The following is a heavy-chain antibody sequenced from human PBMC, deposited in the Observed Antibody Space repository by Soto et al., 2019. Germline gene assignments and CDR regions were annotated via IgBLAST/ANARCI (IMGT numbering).Heavy chain of an antibody. J-gene: IGHJ4*01. CDR3: ARGLNVYYSDY. Sequence: ASVKVSCKTSGYTFTRYGISWVRQAPGQGLEWMGWISGYDGRTNFAQKVQDRVTMTTDTSTSTVYMELRSLRSEDTAVYYCARGLNVYYSDYWG. CDR1: GYTFTRYG. V-gene: IGHV1-18*01. CDR2: ISGYDGRT. D-gene: IGHD3-16*01.